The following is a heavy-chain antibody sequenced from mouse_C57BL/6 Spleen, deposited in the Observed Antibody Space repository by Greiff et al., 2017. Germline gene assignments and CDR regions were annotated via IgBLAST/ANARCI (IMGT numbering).Heavy chain of an antibody. CDR1: GFTFSDAW. V-gene: IGHV6-6*01. Sequence: EVQVVESGGGLVQPGGSMKLSCAASGFTFSDAWMDWVRQSPEKGLEWVAEIRNKANNHATYYAESVKGRFTISRDDSKSSVYLQMNSLRAEDTGIYYCTRRSQGTYIDVWGTGTTVTVSS. J-gene: IGHJ1*03. CDR3: TRRSQGTYIDV. CDR2: IRNKANNHAT.